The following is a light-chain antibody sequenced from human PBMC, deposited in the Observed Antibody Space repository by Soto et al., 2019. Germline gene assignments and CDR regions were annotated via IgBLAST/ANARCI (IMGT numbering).Light chain of an antibody. V-gene: IGKV1-39*01. CDR2: GAS. J-gene: IGKJ1*01. CDR1: QSVRNY. CDR3: QQTYSSSWT. Sequence: DIQMTQSPSSLSASVGDSVTITCRASQSVRNYLNWYQHKPGKAPKLLIYGASRLQTGVPSRFSGSGSGTDFTLTVSSLQPEDFATYYCQQTYSSSWTFGQGTKVEIE.